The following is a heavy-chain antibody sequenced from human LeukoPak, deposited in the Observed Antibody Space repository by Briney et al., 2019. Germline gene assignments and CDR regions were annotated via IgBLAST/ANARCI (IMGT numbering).Heavy chain of an antibody. Sequence: GGSLRLSCAASGFTFEDYDMSWVRQAPRKGLEWVSDINWNGGSTDYADSVKGRFTISRDNVKNSLYLQMNSLRAEDTALYYCARGRIAARPHYFDYWGQGTLVTVSS. V-gene: IGHV3-20*04. CDR1: GFTFEDYD. D-gene: IGHD6-6*01. J-gene: IGHJ4*02. CDR3: ARGRIAARPHYFDY. CDR2: INWNGGST.